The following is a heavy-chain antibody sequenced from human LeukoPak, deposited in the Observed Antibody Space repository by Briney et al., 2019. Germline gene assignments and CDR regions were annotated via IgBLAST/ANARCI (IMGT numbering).Heavy chain of an antibody. CDR2: IYYSGST. CDR3: ARRDYYGSGSNFDY. V-gene: IGHV4-59*08. CDR1: GGSISSYY. Sequence: PSETLSLTCTVSGGSISSYYWSWIRQPPGKGLEWIGYIYYSGSTNYNPSLKSRVTISVDTSKNQFSLKLSSVTAADTAVYYCARRDYYGSGSNFDYWGQGTLVTVSS. J-gene: IGHJ4*02. D-gene: IGHD3-10*01.